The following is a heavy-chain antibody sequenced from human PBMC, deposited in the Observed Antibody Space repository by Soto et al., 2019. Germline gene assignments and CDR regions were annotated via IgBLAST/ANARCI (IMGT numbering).Heavy chain of an antibody. D-gene: IGHD1-1*01. CDR2: INHSGST. Sequence: QVQLQQWGAGLLKPSETLSLTCAVYGGSFGAYYWSWIRQPPGKGLEWIGEINHSGSTNYNPSLKSRVTISVDTSKNQFSLKLSSVTAADTAVYYCARGLSTPLPHWGQGTLVTVS. V-gene: IGHV4-34*01. CDR1: GGSFGAYY. CDR3: ARGLSTPLPH. J-gene: IGHJ1*01.